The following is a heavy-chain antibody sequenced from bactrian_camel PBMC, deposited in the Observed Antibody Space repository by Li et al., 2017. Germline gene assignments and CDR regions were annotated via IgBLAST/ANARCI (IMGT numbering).Heavy chain of an antibody. CDR1: GFTYSRYC. V-gene: IGHV3S1*01. J-gene: IGHJ6*01. CDR2: IYTGGSGT. CDR3: AVGHWGGGVCFPAAGY. D-gene: IGHD5*01. Sequence: QLVESGGGSVQAGGALRLSCTASGFTYSRYCMAWFRQVSGKEPEELAGIYTGGSGTWYADSVKGRFTISQDNNKDMTYLQMNSLKPEDTAMYYCAVGHWGGGVCFPAAGYWGQGTQVTVS.